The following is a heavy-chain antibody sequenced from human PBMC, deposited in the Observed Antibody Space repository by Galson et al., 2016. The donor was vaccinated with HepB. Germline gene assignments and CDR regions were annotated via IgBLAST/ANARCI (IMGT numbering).Heavy chain of an antibody. V-gene: IGHV1-24*01. CDR2: FDPEDDET. Sequence: SVKVSCKVSGFRLSDLSMHWVRQAPGRGLEWMGGFDPEDDETIYAQKFQGRVTMTEDTYTDTAYMELSSLRSDDTAVYFCVTYKGIAAAGTNWFDPWGQGTLVTVSS. CDR3: VTYKGIAAAGTNWFDP. J-gene: IGHJ5*02. CDR1: GFRLSDLS. D-gene: IGHD6-25*01.